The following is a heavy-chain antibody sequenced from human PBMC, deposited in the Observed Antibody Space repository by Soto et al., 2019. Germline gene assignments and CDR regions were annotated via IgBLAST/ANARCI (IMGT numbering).Heavy chain of an antibody. D-gene: IGHD3-3*01. CDR2: IKQDGSEK. J-gene: IGHJ4*02. CDR1: GFTFSSYW. CDR3: AGLRFLEWLLYDY. Sequence: GGSLRLSCAASGFTFSSYWMSWVRQAPGKGLEWVANIKQDGSEKYYVDSVKGRFTISRDNAKNSLYLQMNSLRAEDTAVYYCAGLRFLEWLLYDYWGQGTLVTVSS. V-gene: IGHV3-7*01.